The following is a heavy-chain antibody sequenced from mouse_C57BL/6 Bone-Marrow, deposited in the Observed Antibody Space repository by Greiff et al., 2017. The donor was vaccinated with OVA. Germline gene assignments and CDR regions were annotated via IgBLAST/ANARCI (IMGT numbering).Heavy chain of an antibody. V-gene: IGHV1-69*01. J-gene: IGHJ2*01. Sequence: QVQLQQPGAELVLPGASVKLSCKASGYTFTSYWMHWVQQRPGQGLEWIGEIDPSDSNTTYHQKFTGKSTLTVDQSSSTAYLQLSSLTYEDSTVYYGRRFDYWGQGTTLTVSS. CDR3: RRFDY. CDR2: IDPSDSNT. CDR1: GYTFTSYW.